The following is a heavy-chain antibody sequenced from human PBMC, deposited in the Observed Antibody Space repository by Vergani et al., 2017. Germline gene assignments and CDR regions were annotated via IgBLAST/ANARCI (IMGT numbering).Heavy chain of an antibody. Sequence: QVQLQESGPGLVKPSQTLSLTCTVSGASMSSVGYYWTWIRQSAGKRLEWIGDILGSGTANYNPSFQGRVSMSVATSKNQFSLKLNSVTVAATAVYYCARSRPYCTSGSCPAIWGQGTLVTVSS. D-gene: IGHD2-15*01. J-gene: IGHJ4*02. CDR3: ARSRPYCTSGSCPAI. CDR2: ILGSGTA. V-gene: IGHV4-61*02. CDR1: GASMSSVGYY.